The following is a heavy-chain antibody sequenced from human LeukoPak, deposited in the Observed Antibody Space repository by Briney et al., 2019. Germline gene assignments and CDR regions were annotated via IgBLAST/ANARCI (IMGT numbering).Heavy chain of an antibody. J-gene: IGHJ5*02. Sequence: KPSETLSLTCTVSGGSISSSSYYWGWIRQPPGKGLEWIGSIYYSGSTYYNPSLKSRVTISVDTSKNQFSLKLSSVTAADTAAYYCAREYSSSSDPYNWFDPWGQGTLVTVSS. CDR3: AREYSSSSDPYNWFDP. CDR2: IYYSGST. CDR1: GGSISSSSYY. V-gene: IGHV4-39*07. D-gene: IGHD6-6*01.